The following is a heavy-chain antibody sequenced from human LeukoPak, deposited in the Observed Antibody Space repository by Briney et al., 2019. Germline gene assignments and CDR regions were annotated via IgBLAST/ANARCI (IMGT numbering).Heavy chain of an antibody. CDR2: ISGNGGST. V-gene: IGHV3-23*01. J-gene: IGHJ4*02. D-gene: IGHD3-10*01. CDR1: GFTFSSYT. Sequence: GGSLRLSCAASGFTFSSYTMSWVRQAPGKGLEWVSAISGNGGSTYYADSVKGRFTISRDNSKNTLYLQMNSLRAEDTAVYYSASRGSGSYPHDYWGQGTLVTVSS. CDR3: ASRGSGSYPHDY.